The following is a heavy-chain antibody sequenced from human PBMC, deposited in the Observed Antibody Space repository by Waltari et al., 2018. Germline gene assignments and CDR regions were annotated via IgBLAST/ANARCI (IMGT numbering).Heavy chain of an antibody. Sequence: QVQLQESGPGLVKPSETLSLTCAVSGYSISSGYYWGWIRQPPGKGLEWIGSIYHSGSTYYNPSLKSRFTISVDTSKNQFSLKLSSVTAADTAVYYCARRYCSGGSCYWFDPWGQGTLVTVSS. D-gene: IGHD2-15*01. CDR1: GYSISSGYY. CDR3: ARRYCSGGSCYWFDP. J-gene: IGHJ5*02. CDR2: IYHSGST. V-gene: IGHV4-38-2*01.